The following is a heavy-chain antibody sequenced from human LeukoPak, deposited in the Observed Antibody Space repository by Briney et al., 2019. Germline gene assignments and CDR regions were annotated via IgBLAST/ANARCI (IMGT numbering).Heavy chain of an antibody. D-gene: IGHD4-23*01. CDR3: ARSAYYGGNSWFDP. V-gene: IGHV4-30-4*01. J-gene: IGHJ5*02. Sequence: PSETLSLTCTVSGGSISSGDYYWSWIRQPPGKGLEWIGYIYYSWSTYYNPSLKSRVTILVDTSKNQFSLKLSSVTAADTAVYYCARSAYYGGNSWFDPWGQGTLVTVSS. CDR1: GGSISSGDYY. CDR2: IYYSWST.